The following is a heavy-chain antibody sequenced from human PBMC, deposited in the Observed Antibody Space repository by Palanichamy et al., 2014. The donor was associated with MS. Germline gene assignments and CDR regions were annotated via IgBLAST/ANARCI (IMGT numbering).Heavy chain of an antibody. CDR3: ARDGELGREDAFDI. Sequence: EVQLVESGGGLVQPGGFLRLSCAASGFTFSSYWMHWVRQAPGKGLVWVSRINSDGSSTSYADSVKGRFTISRDNAKNTLYLQMNSLRAEDTAVYYCARDGELGREDAFDIWGQGTMVTVSS. D-gene: IGHD7-27*01. V-gene: IGHV3-74*01. J-gene: IGHJ3*02. CDR2: INSDGSST. CDR1: GFTFSSYW.